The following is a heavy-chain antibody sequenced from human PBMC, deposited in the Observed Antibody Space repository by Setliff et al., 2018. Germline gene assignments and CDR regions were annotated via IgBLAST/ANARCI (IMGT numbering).Heavy chain of an antibody. CDR1: GGSISSYY. D-gene: IGHD4-17*01. CDR2: IYTSGST. V-gene: IGHV4-4*07. CDR3: ARDHGDYGYYYYYMDV. J-gene: IGHJ6*03. Sequence: SETLSLTCTVSGGSISSYYWGWTRQPAGKGLEWIGRIYTSGSTNYNPSLESRVTMSVDTSKNQFSLKLSSVTAADTAVYYCARDHGDYGYYYYYMDVWGKGTTVTVSS.